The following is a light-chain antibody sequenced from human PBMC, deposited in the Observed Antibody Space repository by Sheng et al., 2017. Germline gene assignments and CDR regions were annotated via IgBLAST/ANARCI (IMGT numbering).Light chain of an antibody. Sequence: EIVLTQSPGTLSLSPGERATLSCRASQSVSSSSLAWYQQKPGQAPRLLIYGTSSRATGIPDTFSGSGSGTDFTLSISRLEPDDFAVYYCQQYGSSPYTFGQGTKLEI. CDR2: GTS. J-gene: IGKJ2*01. CDR1: QSVSSSS. V-gene: IGKV3-20*01. CDR3: QQYGSSPYT.